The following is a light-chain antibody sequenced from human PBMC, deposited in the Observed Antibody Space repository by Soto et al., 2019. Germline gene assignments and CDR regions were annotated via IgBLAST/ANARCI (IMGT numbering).Light chain of an antibody. J-gene: IGLJ3*02. V-gene: IGLV1-40*01. CDR1: NSNIGAGYD. Sequence: QSVLTQPPSVSGAPGQRVTISCTGSNSNIGAGYDVHWYQQLPGTAPKLLIYGNGNRPSGVPDRFSGSKSGASASLAISGLQAEDETDSCCQSYDNNLSGWVFGGGTKLTVL. CDR3: QSYDNNLSGWV. CDR2: GNG.